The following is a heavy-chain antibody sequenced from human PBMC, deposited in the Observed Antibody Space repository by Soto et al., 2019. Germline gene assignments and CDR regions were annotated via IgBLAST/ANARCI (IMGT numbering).Heavy chain of an antibody. V-gene: IGHV3-23*01. CDR1: GFTLSSYA. CDR2: IVASGTST. D-gene: IGHD6-19*01. CDR3: AKAWSNDWYGPLDS. Sequence: EVQLLESGGGLVQPGGSLRLSCAASGFTLSSYAMSWVRQTPGKGLKWVSTIVASGTSTYYADSVKGRFTISKDNSKNTLSLQMNSLRAEDTALYYCAKAWSNDWYGPLDSWGLGILVTVSS. J-gene: IGHJ4*02.